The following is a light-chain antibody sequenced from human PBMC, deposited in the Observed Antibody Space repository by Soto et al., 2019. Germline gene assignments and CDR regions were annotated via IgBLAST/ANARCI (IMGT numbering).Light chain of an antibody. Sequence: DIVMTQSPDSLAVSLGERATINCKSSQSLLYSSDNKNYLAWHQQKPGQPPKLLIYSASTRESGVPDRFSGSGSGTDFTLTISSLQAEDVAVYYCQQYYSTPLTFGGGTKVEIK. CDR1: QSLLYSSDNKNY. CDR3: QQYYSTPLT. CDR2: SAS. V-gene: IGKV4-1*01. J-gene: IGKJ4*01.